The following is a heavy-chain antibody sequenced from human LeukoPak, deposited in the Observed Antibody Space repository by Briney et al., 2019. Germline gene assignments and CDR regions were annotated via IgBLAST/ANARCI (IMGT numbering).Heavy chain of an antibody. Sequence: GGSLRLSCVASGFTFSRFGMNWVRQAPGKGLEWISHISSTSGDVYYADSVKGRFTISRDNAKNSLYLQMSSLRNEDTAIYYCAKGGLRDGYSYASWGQGTLITVSS. D-gene: IGHD5-24*01. CDR3: AKGGLRDGYSYAS. CDR1: GFTFSRFG. CDR2: ISSTSGDV. V-gene: IGHV3-48*02. J-gene: IGHJ5*02.